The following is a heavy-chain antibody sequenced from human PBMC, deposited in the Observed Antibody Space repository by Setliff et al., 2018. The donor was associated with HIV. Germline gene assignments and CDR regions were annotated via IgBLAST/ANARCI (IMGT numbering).Heavy chain of an antibody. CDR1: GGSFSGYY. CDR3: ARYCGGDCYTSAYYMDA. Sequence: SETLSLTCAVYGGSFSGYYWSWIRQPPGKGLEWIGEINHSGSTNYNPSLKNRVTISVDTSKNQFSLKLSSVTAADTAVYYCARYCGGDCYTSAYYMDAWGQGTLVTVSS. V-gene: IGHV4-34*01. J-gene: IGHJ6*03. CDR2: INHSGST. D-gene: IGHD2-21*01.